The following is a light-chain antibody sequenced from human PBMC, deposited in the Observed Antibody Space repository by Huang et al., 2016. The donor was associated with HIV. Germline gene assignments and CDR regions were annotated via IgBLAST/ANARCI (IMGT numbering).Light chain of an antibody. Sequence: EIVMTQSPATLSVSPGERATLSCRASQSVSSTVAWYQQKPGQAPRLLIYGASTRATGIPARFSGSGSGTEFTLTISSLQSEDFAVYYCQQYNNWPRTFGQGTKVEIK. CDR2: GAS. CDR1: QSVSST. J-gene: IGKJ1*01. CDR3: QQYNNWPRT. V-gene: IGKV3-15*01.